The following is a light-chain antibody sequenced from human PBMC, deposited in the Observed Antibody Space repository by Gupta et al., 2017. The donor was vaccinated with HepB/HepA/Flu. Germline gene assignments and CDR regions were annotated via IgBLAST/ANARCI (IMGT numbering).Light chain of an antibody. V-gene: IGKV3-20*01. J-gene: IGKJ1*01. CDR2: AAS. Sequence: EVVLTQSPGTLSLSPGERATLSCRASQSIAGTYLTWYQQSPGQTPRLLIYAASTRATGVPDRFSGSGSGTEFALTINGGESEDSAVYYCQHKGHIPRTFGQGTRVEI. CDR1: QSIAGTY. CDR3: QHKGHIPRT.